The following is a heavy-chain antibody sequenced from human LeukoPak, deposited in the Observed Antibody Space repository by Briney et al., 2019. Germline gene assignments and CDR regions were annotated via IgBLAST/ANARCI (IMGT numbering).Heavy chain of an antibody. CDR2: ISYDGSDK. CDR3: AKDYNYGYGYYFVY. D-gene: IGHD3-10*01. V-gene: IGHV3-30*18. CDR1: GFTFSSCG. J-gene: IGHJ4*02. Sequence: GGSLRLSCAASGFTFSSCGMQWVRQAPGKGLEWVAVISYDGSDKYYADSVKGRFTISRDNSKNTLYLQMNSLRAEDTAVYYCAKDYNYGYGYYFVYWGQGTLVTVSS.